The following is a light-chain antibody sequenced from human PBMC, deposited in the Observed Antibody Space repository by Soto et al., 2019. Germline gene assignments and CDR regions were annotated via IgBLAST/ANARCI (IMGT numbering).Light chain of an antibody. CDR1: QSVSSY. V-gene: IGKV3-11*01. CDR3: QQRSNWPSLT. CDR2: DAS. Sequence: NVLTQSPSTLSLSPLEIVTLSFMASQSVSSYLAWYQQKPGQAPRLLIYDASNRATGIPARFSGSGSGTDFTLTISSLEPEDFAVYYCQQRSNWPSLTFGGGTKVEIK. J-gene: IGKJ4*01.